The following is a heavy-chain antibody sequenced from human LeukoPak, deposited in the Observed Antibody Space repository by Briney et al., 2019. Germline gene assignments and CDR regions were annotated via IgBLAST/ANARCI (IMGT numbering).Heavy chain of an antibody. Sequence: GGSLRLSCAASGFTFSSYAMSWVRQAPGKGLEWVSAISGSGGSTYYADSVKGRFTISRDNSKNTLYLQMNSLRAEDTAVYYCAKSPPIAAADSYYFDYWGQGTLVTVSS. CDR3: AKSPPIAAADSYYFDY. CDR2: ISGSGGST. CDR1: GFTFSSYA. V-gene: IGHV3-23*01. J-gene: IGHJ4*02. D-gene: IGHD6-13*01.